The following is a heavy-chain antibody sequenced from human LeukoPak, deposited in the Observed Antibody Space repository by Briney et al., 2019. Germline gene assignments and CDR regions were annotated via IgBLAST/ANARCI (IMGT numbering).Heavy chain of an antibody. CDR1: GFTFSSYG. V-gene: IGHV3-23*01. Sequence: GGSLRLSCAASGFTFSSYGMSWVRQAPGKGLEWVSAISGSGGSTYYADSVKGRFTISRDNSKNTLYLQMNSLRAEDTAVYYCAKQVRGYHGVYYYYYMDVWGKGTTVTISS. CDR3: AKQVRGYHGVYYYYYMDV. CDR2: ISGSGGST. D-gene: IGHD3-22*01. J-gene: IGHJ6*03.